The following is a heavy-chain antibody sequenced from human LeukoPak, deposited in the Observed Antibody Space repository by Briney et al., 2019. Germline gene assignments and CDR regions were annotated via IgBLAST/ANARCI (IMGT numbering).Heavy chain of an antibody. CDR3: ARNQQLGGHSYYYYGMDV. Sequence: GGSLRLSCTASGFSFSGHWMHWARQLPGKGLVWVSRISPTGSTTSYADSVKGRFTVSRDNAKNTLYLQMNSLRADDTAIYYCARNQQLGGHSYYYYGMDVWGQGTTVTVSS. D-gene: IGHD3-16*01. V-gene: IGHV3-74*01. CDR2: ISPTGSTT. CDR1: GFSFSGHW. J-gene: IGHJ6*02.